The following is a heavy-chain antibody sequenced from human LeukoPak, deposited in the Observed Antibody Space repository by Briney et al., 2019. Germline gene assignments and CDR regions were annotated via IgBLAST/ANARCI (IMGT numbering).Heavy chain of an antibody. CDR2: ISPYTGDT. D-gene: IGHD3-10*01. CDR1: GYTFTNYG. V-gene: IGHV1-18*01. CDR3: ARSGKLTMIRGVMVYGMDV. Sequence: ASVRVSRKASGYTFTNYGISWVRQAPGQGLEWMAWISPYTGDTNYAQKFQDRVTMTTDTSTSIAYMELRSLRSDDTAVYYCARSGKLTMIRGVMVYGMDVWGLGTTVTVSS. J-gene: IGHJ6*02.